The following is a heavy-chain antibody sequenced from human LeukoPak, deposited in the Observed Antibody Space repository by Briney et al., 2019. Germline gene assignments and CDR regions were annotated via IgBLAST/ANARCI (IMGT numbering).Heavy chain of an antibody. D-gene: IGHD6-13*01. V-gene: IGHV1-18*01. CDR1: GYTFTSYG. CDR3: ARSIAAAGPNGFDP. Sequence: ASVKVSCKASGYTFTSYGISWVRQAPGQGLEWMGWISAYNGNTNYAQKLQGRVTMTTDTSTSTAYMELRSLRSDDTAVYYCARSIAAAGPNGFDPWGQGTLVTVSS. CDR2: ISAYNGNT. J-gene: IGHJ5*02.